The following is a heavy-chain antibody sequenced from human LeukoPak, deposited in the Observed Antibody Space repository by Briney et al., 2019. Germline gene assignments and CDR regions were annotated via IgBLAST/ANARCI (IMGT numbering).Heavy chain of an antibody. CDR2: INPNSGGT. D-gene: IGHD2-15*01. J-gene: IGHJ6*03. Sequence: ASVKVSCKASGYTFTGYYMHWVRQAPGQGLEWMGWINPNSGGTNYAQKFQGRVTMTRDTSISTAYMELSRLRSDDTAVYYCARDGNCSGGSCSKYYYYYYYMDVRGKGTTVTVSS. CDR1: GYTFTGYY. CDR3: ARDGNCSGGSCSKYYYYYYYMDV. V-gene: IGHV1-2*02.